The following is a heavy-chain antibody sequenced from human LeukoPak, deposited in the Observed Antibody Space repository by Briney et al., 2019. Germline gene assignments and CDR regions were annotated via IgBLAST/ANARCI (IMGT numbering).Heavy chain of an antibody. CDR2: IYFSGST. CDR3: ARVAREYSSSWYPYYFDY. J-gene: IGHJ4*02. V-gene: IGHV4-59*01. Sequence: SETLSLTCTVAGASLNNYHWTWIRQPPGKGLEWIGYIYFSGSTNYNPSLKSRVTISVDTSKNQFSLKLSSVTAADTAVYFCARVAREYSSSWYPYYFDYWGQGTLVTVSS. CDR1: GASLNNYH. D-gene: IGHD6-13*01.